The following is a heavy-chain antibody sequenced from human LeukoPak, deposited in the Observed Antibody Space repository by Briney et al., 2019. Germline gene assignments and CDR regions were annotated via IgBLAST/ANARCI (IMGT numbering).Heavy chain of an antibody. CDR3: ARDSSGYWVDAFDI. V-gene: IGHV3-7*05. CDR1: GFTFSNYW. Sequence: PGGSLRLSCAASGFTFSNYWMSWVRQAPGKGLEWVANIKQDGSEKYYVDSVKGRFTISRDNAKNSLYVQMNSLRAEDTAVYYCARDSSGYWVDAFDIWGQGTMVTVSS. D-gene: IGHD3-22*01. J-gene: IGHJ3*02. CDR2: IKQDGSEK.